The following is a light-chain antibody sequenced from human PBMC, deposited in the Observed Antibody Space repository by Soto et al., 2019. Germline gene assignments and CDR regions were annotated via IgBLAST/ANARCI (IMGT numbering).Light chain of an antibody. Sequence: IVVAQSPGTLSLSPGERATLSCRASQSVSSSYLAWYQQKPGQAPRLLIYGASSRATGIPDRFSGSGSGTDFTLTISRLEPEDFAVYYCQQYGSSPQTFGQGTQL. V-gene: IGKV3-20*01. CDR1: QSVSSSY. J-gene: IGKJ1*01. CDR3: QQYGSSPQT. CDR2: GAS.